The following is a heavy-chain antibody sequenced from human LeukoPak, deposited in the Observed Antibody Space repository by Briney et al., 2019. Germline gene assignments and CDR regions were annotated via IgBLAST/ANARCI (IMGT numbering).Heavy chain of an antibody. D-gene: IGHD3-10*01. Sequence: ASVKVSCKASGYTFTSYYMHWVRQAPGQGLEWMGIINPSGGSTSYAQRFQGRVTMTRDTSTSTVYMELSSLRSEATAVYYCAREVGSEYYFDYWGQGTLVTVSS. CDR2: INPSGGST. V-gene: IGHV1-46*01. CDR1: GYTFTSYY. CDR3: AREVGSEYYFDY. J-gene: IGHJ4*02.